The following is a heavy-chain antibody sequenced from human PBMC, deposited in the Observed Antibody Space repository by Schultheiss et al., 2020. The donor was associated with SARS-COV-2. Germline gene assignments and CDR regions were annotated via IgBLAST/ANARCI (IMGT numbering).Heavy chain of an antibody. CDR2: ISGSGGST. V-gene: IGHV3-23*01. D-gene: IGHD3-16*01. CDR3: VVGGRGWFDP. Sequence: GESLKISCAASGFTVSSNYMSWVRQAPGKGLEWVSAISGSGGSTYYADSVKGRFTISRDNSKNTLYLQMNSLRAEDTAVYYCVVGGRGWFDPWGQGTLVTVSS. CDR1: GFTVSSNY. J-gene: IGHJ5*02.